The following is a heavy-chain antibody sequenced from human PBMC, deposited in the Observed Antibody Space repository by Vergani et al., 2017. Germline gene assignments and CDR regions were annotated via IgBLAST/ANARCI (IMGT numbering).Heavy chain of an antibody. V-gene: IGHV1-24*01. D-gene: IGHD3-3*01. CDR1: GYTLTELS. Sequence: QVQLVQSGAEVKKPGASVKVSCKVSGYTLTELSMHWVRQAPGKGLEWMGGSDPEDGETIYAQKFQGRVTMTEDTSTDTAHMELSSLRSEDTAVYYCATGPHFGVDAVHDYWGQGTLVTVSS. J-gene: IGHJ4*02. CDR2: SDPEDGET. CDR3: ATGPHFGVDAVHDY.